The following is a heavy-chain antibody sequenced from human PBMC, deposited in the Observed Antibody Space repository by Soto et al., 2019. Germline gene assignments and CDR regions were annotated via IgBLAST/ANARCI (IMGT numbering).Heavy chain of an antibody. CDR1: GDSVSSGYYY. CDR2: IYFSGST. Sequence: SETLSLTCTVSGDSVSSGYYYWSWLRQPPGKGLEWIGYIYFSGSTNYNPSLKSRVTISVDTSKNQFSLNLSSVTAADTAVYYCAREYGRGYYGINWFDPWGQGTLVTVSS. J-gene: IGHJ5*02. D-gene: IGHD1-26*01. CDR3: AREYGRGYYGINWFDP. V-gene: IGHV4-61*01.